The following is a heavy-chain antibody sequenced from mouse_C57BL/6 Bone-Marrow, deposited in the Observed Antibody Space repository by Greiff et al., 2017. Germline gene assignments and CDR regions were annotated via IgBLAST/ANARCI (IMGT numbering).Heavy chain of an antibody. V-gene: IGHV3-6*01. CDR2: ISYDGSN. CDR1: GYSITSGYY. CDR3: AREPFAY. J-gene: IGHJ3*01. Sequence: EVQLVESGPGLVKPSQSLSLTCSVTGYSITSGYYWNWIRQFPGNKLEWMGYISYDGSNNYNPSLKNRISITRDTSKNQFVLKLNSVTTEDTATYYCAREPFAYWGQGTLVTVSA.